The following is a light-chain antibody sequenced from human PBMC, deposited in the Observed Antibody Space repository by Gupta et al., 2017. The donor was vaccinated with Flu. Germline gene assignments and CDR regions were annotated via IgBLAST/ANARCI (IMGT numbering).Light chain of an antibody. Sequence: DLVVPHSSPPLPVTPGEPASSYCRSSQSLLHSNGYNYVDWYLQKPGQSPQRLIYLGSNRASGVPDRFSGSGSGTGFTLEISRVEAEDVGVYDCRQALQTPGTFGQGTKLEIK. J-gene: IGKJ2*01. CDR3: RQALQTPGT. CDR1: QSLLHSNGYNY. CDR2: LGS. V-gene: IGKV2-28*01.